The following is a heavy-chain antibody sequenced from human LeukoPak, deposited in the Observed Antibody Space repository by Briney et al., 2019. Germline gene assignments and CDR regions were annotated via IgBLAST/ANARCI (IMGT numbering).Heavy chain of an antibody. CDR2: ISSSSSYI. Sequence: KSGGSLRLSCAASGFTFSSYSMNWVRQAPGKGLEWVSSISSSSSYIYYADSVKGRFTISRDNAKNSLYLQMNSLRAEDTAVYYCARISSGWFYFDYWGQGTLVTVSS. V-gene: IGHV3-21*01. CDR1: GFTFSSYS. J-gene: IGHJ4*02. D-gene: IGHD6-19*01. CDR3: ARISSGWFYFDY.